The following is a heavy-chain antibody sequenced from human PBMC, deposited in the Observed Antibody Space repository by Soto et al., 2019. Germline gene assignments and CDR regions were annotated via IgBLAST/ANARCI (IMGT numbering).Heavy chain of an antibody. CDR2: IYYSGST. J-gene: IGHJ2*01. V-gene: IGHV4-30-4*01. D-gene: IGHD2-15*01. CDR3: EDGIRDTVPVSAFLLNRSSDL. Sequence: KPPGKGLEWIGYIYYSGSTYYNPSLKSRVTISVDTSKNQFSLKLSSVTAADIVLYQAEDGIRDTVPVSAFLLNRSSDL.